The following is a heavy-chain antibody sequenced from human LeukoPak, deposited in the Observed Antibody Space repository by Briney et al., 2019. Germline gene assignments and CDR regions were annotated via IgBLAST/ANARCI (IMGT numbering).Heavy chain of an antibody. CDR3: AKAHYDSSGYHFDY. V-gene: IGHV3-23*01. J-gene: IGHJ4*02. CDR1: GFTLSSYA. Sequence: GGSLRLSCAASGFTLSSYAMSWVRQAPGKGLEWVSAISGSGGSTYYADSVKGRFTISRDNSKNTLYLQMNSLRAEDTAVYYCAKAHYDSSGYHFDYWGQGTLVTVSS. CDR2: ISGSGGST. D-gene: IGHD3-22*01.